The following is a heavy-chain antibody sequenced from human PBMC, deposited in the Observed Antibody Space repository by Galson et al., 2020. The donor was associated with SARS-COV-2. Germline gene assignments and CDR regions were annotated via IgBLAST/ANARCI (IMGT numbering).Heavy chain of an antibody. Sequence: AGSLRPSCAVSGFTFSSYWMHWVRQAPGKGLVWVSRTHSEGSSTSYADSVKGRLTISGDNAKNTLYLQMNSLRAEDTAVYYCARGDMGTDYFDYGGQETLVTVAS. CDR3: ARGDMGTDYFDY. CDR2: THSEGSST. CDR1: GFTFSSYW. J-gene: IGHJ4*02. D-gene: IGHD2-21*02. V-gene: IGHV3-74*01.